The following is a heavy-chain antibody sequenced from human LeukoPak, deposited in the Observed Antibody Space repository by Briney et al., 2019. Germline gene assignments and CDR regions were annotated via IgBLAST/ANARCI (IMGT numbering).Heavy chain of an antibody. CDR3: ARDITIFGGYSAQGPI. CDR2: IYYSGST. V-gene: IGHV4-39*02. J-gene: IGHJ3*02. CDR1: GGSISSSSYY. Sequence: SETLYLTCTVSGGSISSSSYYWGWIRQPPGKGLEWIGSIYYSGSTYYNPSLKSRVTISVDTSKSQFSLRLSSVTAADTAVYYCARDITIFGGYSAQGPIWGQGTMVTVSS. D-gene: IGHD3-3*01.